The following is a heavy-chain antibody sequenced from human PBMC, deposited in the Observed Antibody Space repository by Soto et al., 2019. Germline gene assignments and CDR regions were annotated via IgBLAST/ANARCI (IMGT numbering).Heavy chain of an antibody. V-gene: IGHV4-31*03. D-gene: IGHD3-22*01. J-gene: IGHJ3*02. CDR1: GDSISRIDYY. Sequence: PSETLSFTCSVSGDSISRIDYYWTWIRQHPEKGLEWIGNIYFRGNTYYSPSLESRLTMSVDTSKNQFSLKLTSVTAADTAVYYCAREGGSYDSGGYLIRGAFDIWGQGTMVTVSS. CDR3: AREGGSYDSGGYLIRGAFDI. CDR2: IYFRGNT.